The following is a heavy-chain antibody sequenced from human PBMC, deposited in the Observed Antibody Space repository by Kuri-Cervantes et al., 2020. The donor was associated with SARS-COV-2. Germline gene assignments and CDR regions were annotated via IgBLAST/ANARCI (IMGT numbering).Heavy chain of an antibody. J-gene: IGHJ5*02. CDR3: ARGVVTIYGFLVFLPAAGWLDP. D-gene: IGHD5-24*01. Sequence: GGSLRLSCAASGFTFSSYAMHWVRQAPGKGLEWVAVISYDGSNKYYADSVKGRFTISRDNSKTTLYLQMNSLRAEDTAVYYCARGVVTIYGFLVFLPAAGWLDPWGQGTLVTVSS. CDR1: GFTFSSYA. V-gene: IGHV3-30-3*01. CDR2: ISYDGSNK.